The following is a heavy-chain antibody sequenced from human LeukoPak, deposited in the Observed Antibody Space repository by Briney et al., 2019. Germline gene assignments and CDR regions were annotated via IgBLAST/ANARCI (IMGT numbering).Heavy chain of an antibody. Sequence: GGSLRLSCAASGFTFSSYAMSWVRQAPGKGLEWVSATSGSGGSTYYADSVKGRFTISRDNSKNTLYLQMNSLRAEDTAVYYCAKDLPPTVTKETGGDYWGQGTLVTVSS. CDR2: TSGSGGST. D-gene: IGHD4-11*01. CDR1: GFTFSSYA. V-gene: IGHV3-23*01. J-gene: IGHJ4*02. CDR3: AKDLPPTVTKETGGDY.